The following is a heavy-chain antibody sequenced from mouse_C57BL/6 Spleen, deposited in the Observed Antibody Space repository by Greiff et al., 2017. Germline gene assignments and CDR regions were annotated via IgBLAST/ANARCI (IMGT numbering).Heavy chain of an antibody. CDR3: ARYYYGSSLYAMDY. V-gene: IGHV5-17*01. Sequence: EVKLMESGGGLVKPGGSLKLSCAASGFTFSDYGMHWVRQAPEKGLEWVAYISSGSSTIYYADTVKGRFTISRDNAKNTLFLQMTRLRSEDTAMYYCARYYYGSSLYAMDYWGQGTSVTVSS. CDR2: ISSGSSTI. CDR1: GFTFSDYG. D-gene: IGHD1-1*01. J-gene: IGHJ4*01.